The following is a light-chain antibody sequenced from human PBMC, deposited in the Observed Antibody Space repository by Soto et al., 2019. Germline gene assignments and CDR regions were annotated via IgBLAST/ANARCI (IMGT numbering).Light chain of an antibody. CDR1: QSVSSY. Sequence: EIVLTQSPATLSLSPVERATLSCRGIQSVSSYLAWYQQKPGQAPRLLIYDASNRATGIPARFSGSGSGTDFTLTISSLEPEDFAVYYCQQRSNWPPKITFGQGTRLEIK. CDR2: DAS. V-gene: IGKV3-11*01. CDR3: QQRSNWPPKIT. J-gene: IGKJ5*01.